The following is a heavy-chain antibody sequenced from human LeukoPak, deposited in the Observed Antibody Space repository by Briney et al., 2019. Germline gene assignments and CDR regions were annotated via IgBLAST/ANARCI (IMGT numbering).Heavy chain of an antibody. D-gene: IGHD3-10*01. CDR2: ISAYDGNT. J-gene: IGHJ6*04. CDR3: ARVVLWFGELLPNGMDV. V-gene: IGHV1-18*04. CDR1: GYTFTSYG. Sequence: ASVKVSCKASGYTFTSYGISWVRQAPGQGLEWMGWISAYDGNTNYAQKLQGRVTITTDTSTSTAYMQLRSLRSDDTAVYYCARVVLWFGELLPNGMDVWGKGTPVTVSS.